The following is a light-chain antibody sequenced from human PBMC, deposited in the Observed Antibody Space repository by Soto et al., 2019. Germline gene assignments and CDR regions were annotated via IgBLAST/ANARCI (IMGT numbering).Light chain of an antibody. CDR1: QDISNY. CDR3: QHYNSYSEA. CDR2: KAS. Sequence: DIQMTQSPSSLSASVGDRVTITCRASQDISNYLVWYQQKPGKAPKLLIYKASTLKSGVPSRFSGSGSGTEFTLTISNLQPDDFATYYCQHYNSYSEAFGQGTKVDIK. J-gene: IGKJ1*01. V-gene: IGKV1-5*03.